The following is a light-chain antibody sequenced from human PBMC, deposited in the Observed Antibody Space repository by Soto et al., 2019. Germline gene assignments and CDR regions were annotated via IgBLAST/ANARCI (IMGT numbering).Light chain of an antibody. CDR3: QQSYSVPRT. CDR2: ATS. J-gene: IGKJ4*01. CDR1: QSITRY. Sequence: DFQMTQSPSSLSASVGDRVNLTCRASQSITRYLTWYQQKPGKAPNLLIYATSNLQTGVPLRFSGSGFGTDFTLPINNLQPEDFAIYYCQQSYSVPRTFGGGTKVEI. V-gene: IGKV1-39*01.